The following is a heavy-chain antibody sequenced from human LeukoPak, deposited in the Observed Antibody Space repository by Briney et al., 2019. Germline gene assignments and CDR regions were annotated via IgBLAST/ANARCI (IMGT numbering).Heavy chain of an antibody. CDR2: ISREGGIA. Sequence: PGGSLRLSCAASGFIFSTYDMHWVRQAPGKGLEWVAVISREGGIAYHADSVKGRFTISRDNSKNTLYLQMNSLRAEDTAVYYCARGYGSGSYVFDYWGQGTLVTVSS. V-gene: IGHV3-30-3*01. CDR3: ARGYGSGSYVFDY. CDR1: GFIFSTYD. J-gene: IGHJ4*02. D-gene: IGHD3-10*01.